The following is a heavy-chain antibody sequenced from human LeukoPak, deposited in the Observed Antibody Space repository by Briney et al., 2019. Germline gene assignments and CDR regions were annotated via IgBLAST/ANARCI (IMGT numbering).Heavy chain of an antibody. CDR1: GYTFTGYY. Sequence: ASVKVSCKASGYTFTGYYMHWVRQAPGQGLEWMGWINPNSGGTNYAQKFQGRVTMTRDTSISTAYMELSRLRSDDTAVYYCARVRIPYYDPLPPADAFDIWGQGTMVTVSS. CDR2: INPNSGGT. D-gene: IGHD3-3*01. CDR3: ARVRIPYYDPLPPADAFDI. V-gene: IGHV1-2*02. J-gene: IGHJ3*02.